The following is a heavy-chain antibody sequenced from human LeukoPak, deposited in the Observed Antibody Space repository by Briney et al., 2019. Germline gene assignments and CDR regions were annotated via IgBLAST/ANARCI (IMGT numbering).Heavy chain of an antibody. CDR2: INPSGGST. CDR3: ARDPLGGGRNGGAYDF. CDR1: GYTFTSYY. V-gene: IGHV1-46*01. D-gene: IGHD1-1*01. J-gene: IGHJ3*01. Sequence: GASVKVSCKASGYTFTSYYMHWVRQAPGQGLEWMGIINPSGGSTSYAQRFQGRVTMTRDTSTSTVYMELSSLRSEDTAVYYCARDPLGGGRNGGAYDFWGQGTMVTVSS.